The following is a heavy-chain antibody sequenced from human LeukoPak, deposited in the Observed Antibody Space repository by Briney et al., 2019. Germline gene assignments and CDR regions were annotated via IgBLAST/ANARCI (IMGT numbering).Heavy chain of an antibody. Sequence: GGSLRLSCSVSGFTFSTYVMHWVRQAPGKGLEYVSAISSNGDNTYYADSVKGRFTISRDNSKNTLYLQMSSLRSDDTAVYFCVRGTGYWGRGTLVTVS. CDR3: VRGTGY. CDR2: ISSNGDNT. V-gene: IGHV3-64D*06. J-gene: IGHJ4*02. CDR1: GFTFSTYV.